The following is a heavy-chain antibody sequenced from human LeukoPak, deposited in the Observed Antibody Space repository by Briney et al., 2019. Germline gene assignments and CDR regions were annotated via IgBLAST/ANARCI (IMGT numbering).Heavy chain of an antibody. CDR2: IYYSGST. J-gene: IGHJ5*02. D-gene: IGHD6-13*01. CDR1: GGSISSYY. Sequence: SETLSLTCTVSGGSISSYYWSWIRQPPGKGLEWIGYIYYSGSTNYNPSLKSRVTISVDTSKNQFSLKLSSVTAADTAVYYCARERSSSGCNWFDPWGQGTLVTVSS. V-gene: IGHV4-59*01. CDR3: ARERSSSGCNWFDP.